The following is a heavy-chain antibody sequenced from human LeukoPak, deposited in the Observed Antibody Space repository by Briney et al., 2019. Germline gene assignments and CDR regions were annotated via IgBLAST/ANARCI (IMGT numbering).Heavy chain of an antibody. V-gene: IGHV3-20*04. CDR2: SNWNGGRT. Sequence: GGSLRLSCAASGFTFDDYGMSWVRQAPGKGLEWVSGSNWNGGRTGYADSVKGRFTISRDNAKNSLYLQMSSLRDEDTALYYCARGHSGYDWGYYMDVWGKGTTVTVSS. CDR1: GFTFDDYG. CDR3: ARGHSGYDWGYYMDV. D-gene: IGHD5-12*01. J-gene: IGHJ6*03.